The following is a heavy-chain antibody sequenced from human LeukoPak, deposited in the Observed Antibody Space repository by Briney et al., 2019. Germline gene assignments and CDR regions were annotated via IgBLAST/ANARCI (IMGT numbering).Heavy chain of an antibody. CDR1: GFTFSSYG. Sequence: PGGSLRLSCAASGFTFSSYGMHWVRQAPGKGLEWVAVISNDGSNKYYADSVKGRFTISRDNSKNTLYLQMNSLRAEDTAVYYCAKPIESSSWYYYYGMDVWGQGTTVTVSS. D-gene: IGHD6-13*01. J-gene: IGHJ6*02. CDR2: ISNDGSNK. V-gene: IGHV3-30*18. CDR3: AKPIESSSWYYYYGMDV.